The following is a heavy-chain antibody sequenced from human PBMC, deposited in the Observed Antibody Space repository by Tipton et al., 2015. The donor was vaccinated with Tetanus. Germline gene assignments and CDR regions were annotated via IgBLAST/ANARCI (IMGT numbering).Heavy chain of an antibody. D-gene: IGHD6-19*01. Sequence: SLRLSCAASGFTFSSYPMHWVRQAPGGGLEYFSAILGNGDTTFYANSVKGRFTMSRDNSKKMLYLQMDSLRREDTAIYYCARDRDGGWSFDPWGHGTLVTVSA. CDR1: GFTFSSYP. CDR2: ILGNGDTT. CDR3: ARDRDGGWSFDP. V-gene: IGHV3-64*01. J-gene: IGHJ5*02.